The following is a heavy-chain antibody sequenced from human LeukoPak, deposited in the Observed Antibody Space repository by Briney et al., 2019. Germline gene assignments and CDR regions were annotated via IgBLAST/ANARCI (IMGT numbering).Heavy chain of an antibody. D-gene: IGHD3-22*01. J-gene: IGHJ4*02. CDR2: ISSSSSYI. V-gene: IGHV3-21*01. CDR1: GFTFSSYS. CDR3: ARLPSSCYYSGNY. Sequence: GGSLRLSCAASGFTFSSYSMNWVRQAPGKGLEWVSSISSSSSYIYYADSVKSRFTISRDNPKNSLYLQMNSLRAEDTAVYYCARLPSSCYYSGNYWGQGTLVTVSS.